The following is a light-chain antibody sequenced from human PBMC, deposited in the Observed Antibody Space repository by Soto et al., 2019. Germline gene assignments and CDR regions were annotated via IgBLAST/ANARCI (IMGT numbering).Light chain of an antibody. Sequence: QSALTQPASVSRSPGQSITISCTGTSSDVGGYNYVSWYQQHPGKAPKLMIYDVSNRPSGVSNRFSGSKSGNTASLTISGLKAEDEADYYCSSYTSSSSWVFGGGTKLTVL. CDR1: SSDVGGYNY. V-gene: IGLV2-14*01. J-gene: IGLJ3*02. CDR3: SSYTSSSSWV. CDR2: DVS.